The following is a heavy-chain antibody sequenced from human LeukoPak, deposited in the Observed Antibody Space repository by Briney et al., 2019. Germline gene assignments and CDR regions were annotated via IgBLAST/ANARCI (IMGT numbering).Heavy chain of an antibody. Sequence: ASVKVSCKASRYAFTSYGINGVRQAPGQGLEWMGWISAYNDNTNYAQKLQGRVTMTTDTSTSTAYMELRSLRSDDTAVYYSGRVRCDILTGYSYGGYWGQGTLVTVSS. CDR3: GRVRCDILTGYSYGGY. CDR1: RYAFTSYG. D-gene: IGHD3-9*01. V-gene: IGHV1-18*01. CDR2: ISAYNDNT. J-gene: IGHJ4*02.